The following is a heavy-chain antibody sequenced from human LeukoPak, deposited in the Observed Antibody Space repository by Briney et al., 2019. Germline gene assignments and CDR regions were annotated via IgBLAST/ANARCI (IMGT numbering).Heavy chain of an antibody. V-gene: IGHV3-53*01. CDR1: GFTVSSNY. J-gene: IGHJ4*02. Sequence: PGGSLRLSCAASGFTVSSNYMSWVRQAPGKGLEWVSVIYSGGSTYYADSVKGRFTISRDNSKNTLYLQMNSVRAEDTAVYYCARGRGYYDSSGPPDYWGQGTLVTVSS. CDR2: IYSGGST. D-gene: IGHD3-22*01. CDR3: ARGRGYYDSSGPPDY.